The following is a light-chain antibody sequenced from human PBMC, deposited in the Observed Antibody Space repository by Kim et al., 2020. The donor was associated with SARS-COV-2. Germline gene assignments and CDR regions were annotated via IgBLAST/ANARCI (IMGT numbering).Light chain of an antibody. V-gene: IGLV10-54*04. Sequence: QAGLTQPPSVSKDLRQTATLTCTGNTNNVGNRGAAWLQQHQGHPPKLLSYRNNNRPSGISERFSASRSGSTASLTITGLQPEDEADYYCSAWDSALSAWVFGGGTKVTVL. CDR2: RNN. J-gene: IGLJ3*02. CDR1: TNNVGNRG. CDR3: SAWDSALSAWV.